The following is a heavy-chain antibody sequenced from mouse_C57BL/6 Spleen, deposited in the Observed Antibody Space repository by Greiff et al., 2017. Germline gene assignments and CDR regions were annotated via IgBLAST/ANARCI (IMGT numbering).Heavy chain of an antibody. Sequence: QVQLKQSGAELVKPGASVKMSCKASGYTFTTYPIEWMKQNHGKSLEWIGNFHPYNDDTKYNEKFKGKATLTVEKSSSTVYLELSRLTSDDSAVYYCAVYYDYDGGFAYWGQGTLVTVSA. CDR2: FHPYNDDT. J-gene: IGHJ3*01. CDR1: GYTFTTYP. D-gene: IGHD2-4*01. CDR3: AVYYDYDGGFAY. V-gene: IGHV1-47*01.